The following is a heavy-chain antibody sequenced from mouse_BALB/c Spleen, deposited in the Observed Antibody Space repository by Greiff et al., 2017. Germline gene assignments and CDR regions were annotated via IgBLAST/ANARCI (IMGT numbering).Heavy chain of an antibody. J-gene: IGHJ4*01. CDR3: NAWITTTDY. D-gene: IGHD2-4*01. CDR2: IDPENGDT. V-gene: IGHV14-4*02. CDR1: GFNIKDYY. Sequence: VQLQQSGAELVRSGASVKLSCTASGFNIKDYYMHWVKQRPEQGLEWIGWIDPENGDTEYAPKFQGKATMTADTSSNTAYLQLSSLTSEDTAVYYCNAWITTTDYWGQGTSVTVSS.